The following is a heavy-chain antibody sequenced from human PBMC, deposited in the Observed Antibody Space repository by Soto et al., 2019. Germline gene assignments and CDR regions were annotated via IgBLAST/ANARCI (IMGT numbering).Heavy chain of an antibody. J-gene: IGHJ6*02. CDR1: GGSIGSGDYH. CDR3: ARETIVHTLPWCYGMDA. V-gene: IGHV4-30-4*01. D-gene: IGHD4-4*01. CDR2: IYFSGTT. Sequence: PSETLSLTCTVSGGSIGSGDYHWNWIRQPPGKGLEWIGYIYFSGTTYYNPSLKSRVTISVDTSKNQFSLKLSSVTAADTAVYYCARETIVHTLPWCYGMDAWGQRTTVTVSS.